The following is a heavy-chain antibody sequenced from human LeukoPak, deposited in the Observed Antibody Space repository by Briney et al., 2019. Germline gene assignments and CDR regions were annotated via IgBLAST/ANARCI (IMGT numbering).Heavy chain of an antibody. CDR1: GYTFSSYA. Sequence: GGSLRLSCAASGYTFSSYAMSWVRQAPGKGLEWVSGINGSGGSTHYADPVKGRFTISRDTSNNTPYMQMTSLGAEDTAEYYLAKDLPSNIVGASYFFDYWGEGILVTVSS. J-gene: IGHJ4*02. CDR2: INGSGGST. D-gene: IGHD1-26*01. CDR3: AKDLPSNIVGASYFFDY. V-gene: IGHV3-23*01.